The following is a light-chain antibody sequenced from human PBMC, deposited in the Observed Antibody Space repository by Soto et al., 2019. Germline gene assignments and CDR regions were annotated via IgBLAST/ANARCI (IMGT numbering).Light chain of an antibody. CDR3: HQYNNWHPYT. J-gene: IGKJ2*01. V-gene: IGKV3-15*01. CDR2: GAS. Sequence: EIVMTQSPATLSVFPGERATLSCRASQSVSTNLAWYQQKPGQAPRLHIYGASARATGIPARFSGSGSGTEFTLTISSLQSEDFAVYYCHQYNNWHPYTFGQGTKLEIK. CDR1: QSVSTN.